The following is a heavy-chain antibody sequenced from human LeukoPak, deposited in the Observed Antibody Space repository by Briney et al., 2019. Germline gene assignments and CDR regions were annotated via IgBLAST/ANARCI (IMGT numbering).Heavy chain of an antibody. J-gene: IGHJ4*02. D-gene: IGHD3-9*01. Sequence: SETLSLTCTVSGGSISSSSYYWGWIRQPPGKGLEWIGSIYYSGSTYCNPSLKSRVTISVDTSKNQFSLKLSSVTAADTAVYYCARRFEYYDILTGYSMTGFDYWGQGTLVTVSS. CDR2: IYYSGST. V-gene: IGHV4-39*01. CDR1: GGSISSSSYY. CDR3: ARRFEYYDILTGYSMTGFDY.